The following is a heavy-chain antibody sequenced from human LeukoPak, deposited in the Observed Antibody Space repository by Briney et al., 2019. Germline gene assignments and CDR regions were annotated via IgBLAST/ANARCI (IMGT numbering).Heavy chain of an antibody. Sequence: GGSLRLSCTASGFTFGDYAMSWFRQAPGKGLEWVGFIRSKAYGGTTEYAASVKGRFTISRDDSKSIAYLQMNSLKTEDTAVYYCTRERYFDWSQALNFDYWGQGTLVTVSS. D-gene: IGHD3-9*01. CDR3: TRERYFDWSQALNFDY. CDR1: GFTFGDYA. CDR2: IRSKAYGGTT. V-gene: IGHV3-49*03. J-gene: IGHJ4*02.